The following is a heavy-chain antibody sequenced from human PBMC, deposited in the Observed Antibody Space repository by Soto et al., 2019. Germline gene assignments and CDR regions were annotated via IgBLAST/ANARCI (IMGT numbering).Heavy chain of an antibody. Sequence: EVQLVESGGGLVQPGESLRLSCVASGFALSNYWINWVRQAPGKGLEWVANIKQDGSEKNYVDSVKGRFTISRDNARNSLYLQMNSLRAEDTAAYYCATETSAWGCWGQVTLVTVSS. D-gene: IGHD7-27*01. V-gene: IGHV3-7*05. CDR1: GFALSNYW. J-gene: IGHJ4*02. CDR2: IKQDGSEK. CDR3: ATETSAWGC.